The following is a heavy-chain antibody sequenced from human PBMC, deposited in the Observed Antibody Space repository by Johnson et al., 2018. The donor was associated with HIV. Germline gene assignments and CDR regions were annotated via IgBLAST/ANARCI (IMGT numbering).Heavy chain of an antibody. Sequence: EWVGFIRSKAHGGTTEYAASVKGRFTISRDDSKSIAYLQMNSLRAEDTAVYYRARERWSGELPVAFDIWGQGTMVTVSS. V-gene: IGHV3-49*02. D-gene: IGHD1-26*01. CDR3: ARERWSGELPVAFDI. CDR2: IRSKAHGGTT. J-gene: IGHJ3*02.